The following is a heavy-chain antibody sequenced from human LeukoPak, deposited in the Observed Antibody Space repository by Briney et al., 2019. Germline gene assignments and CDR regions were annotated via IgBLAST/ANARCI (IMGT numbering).Heavy chain of an antibody. V-gene: IGHV3-21*01. CDR3: ARDPYSGNYGAYYYYYMDV. CDR2: ISSSSSYI. D-gene: IGHD1-26*01. CDR1: GFTFSSYS. J-gene: IGHJ6*03. Sequence: PGGSLRLSCAASGFTFSSYSMNWVRQAPGKGLEWVSSISSSSSYIYYADSVKGRFTISRDNAKSSLYPQMDSLRAEDTAVYYCARDPYSGNYGAYYYYYMDVWGKGTTVTISS.